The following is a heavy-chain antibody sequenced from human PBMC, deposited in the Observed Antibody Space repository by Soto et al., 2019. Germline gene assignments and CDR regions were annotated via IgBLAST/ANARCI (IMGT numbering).Heavy chain of an antibody. V-gene: IGHV3-48*02. J-gene: IGHJ4*02. CDR3: ARDFGHGYYLDY. D-gene: IGHD3-3*01. CDR1: GFSFSNYN. Sequence: EVQLVESGGGLVQPGGSLRLSCLASGFSFSNYNINCVRQAPGKGLEWVSYITDSSDTVHYADSVRGRFTISRDNAESSLYLQMNSLRDEDTAVYFCARDFGHGYYLDYWGRGTLVTVSS. CDR2: ITDSSDTV.